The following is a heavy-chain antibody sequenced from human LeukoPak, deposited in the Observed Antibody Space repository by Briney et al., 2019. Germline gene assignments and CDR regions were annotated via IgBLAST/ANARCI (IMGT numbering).Heavy chain of an antibody. V-gene: IGHV4-59*12. D-gene: IGHD1-26*01. CDR1: GGSISSYY. J-gene: IGHJ2*01. Sequence: SETLSLTCTVSGGSISSYYWSWIRQPPGKGLEWIGYIYYSGSTNYNPSLKSRVTISVDTSKNQFSLKLSSVTAADTAVYYCARGHGSYPRRRAYWYFDLWGRGTLVTVSS. CDR3: ARGHGSYPRRRAYWYFDL. CDR2: IYYSGST.